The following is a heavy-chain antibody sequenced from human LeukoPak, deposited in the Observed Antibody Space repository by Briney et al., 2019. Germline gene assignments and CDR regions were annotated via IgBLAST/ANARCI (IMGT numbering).Heavy chain of an antibody. CDR1: GYTFTSHG. D-gene: IGHD6-19*01. J-gene: IGHJ4*02. CDR3: ARGAVAVLYYFDY. CDR2: ISGYNGNT. V-gene: IGHV1-18*04. Sequence: GASVKVSCKASGYTFTSHGISWVRQAPGQGPEWMGWISGYNGNTNYAQKIQRRVTMTTDTSTNTAYMELRSLRSDDTAVYYCARGAVAVLYYFDYWGQGTLVTVSS.